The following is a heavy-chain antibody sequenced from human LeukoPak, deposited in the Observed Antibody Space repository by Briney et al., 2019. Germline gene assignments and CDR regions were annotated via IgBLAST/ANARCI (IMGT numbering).Heavy chain of an antibody. J-gene: IGHJ5*02. CDR3: AATGISYWFDP. Sequence: VKPSETLSLTCTVSGGSISSYYWSWIRQPPGKGLEWIGYISYSGTTNYNPSLKSRVTISIDTSKNQFSLKLSSVTAADTAVYYCAATGISYWFDPWGQGTLVTVSS. CDR1: GGSISSYY. D-gene: IGHD1-1*01. V-gene: IGHV4-59*08. CDR2: ISYSGTT.